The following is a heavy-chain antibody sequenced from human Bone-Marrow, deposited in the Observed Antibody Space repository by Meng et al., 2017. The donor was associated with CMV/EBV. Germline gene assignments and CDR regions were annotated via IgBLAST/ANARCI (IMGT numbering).Heavy chain of an antibody. V-gene: IGHV1-46*01. Sequence: SVKVSCKASGYTFTSYYMHWVRQAPGQGLEWMGIINPSGGSTSYAQKFQGRVTMTRDTSTSTVYMELSSLRSEDTAVYYCARGRVGTAITGTGGGMDVWGQGTTVTVSS. CDR3: ARGRVGTAITGTGGGMDV. CDR1: GYTFTSYY. CDR2: INPSGGST. J-gene: IGHJ6*02. D-gene: IGHD1-7*01.